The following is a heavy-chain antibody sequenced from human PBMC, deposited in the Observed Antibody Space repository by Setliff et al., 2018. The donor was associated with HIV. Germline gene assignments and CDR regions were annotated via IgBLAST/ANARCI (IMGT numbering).Heavy chain of an antibody. Sequence: SETLSLTCTVSGGSFSRGNYYWSWIRQPTGKGLEWIGHIYSIENNNYNPSLKSRVPISVDTSKNQFSLRLSSVTAADTAVYYCESDYSSRHDAFDIWGQGTVVTVSS. J-gene: IGHJ3*02. CDR2: IYSIENN. CDR1: GGSFSRGNYY. D-gene: IGHD6-13*01. V-gene: IGHV4-61*09. CDR3: ESDYSSRHDAFDI.